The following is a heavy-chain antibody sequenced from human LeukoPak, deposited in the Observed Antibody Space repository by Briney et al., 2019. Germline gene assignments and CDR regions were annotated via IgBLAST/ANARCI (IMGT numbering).Heavy chain of an antibody. J-gene: IGHJ4*02. V-gene: IGHV3-21*01. CDR3: ARRGYSSGWNRFDY. CDR1: GFTFSGYS. Sequence: GGSLRLSCAASGFTFSGYSLNWVRQAPGKGLEWVSSISRSSSYIYYADSVKGRFTISRDNAKNSLYLQMNSLRAEDTAVYYCARRGYSSGWNRFDYWGQGTLVTVSS. CDR2: ISRSSSYI. D-gene: IGHD6-25*01.